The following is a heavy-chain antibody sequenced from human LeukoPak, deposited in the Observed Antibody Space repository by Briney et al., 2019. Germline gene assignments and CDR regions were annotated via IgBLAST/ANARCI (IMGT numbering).Heavy chain of an antibody. V-gene: IGHV3-23*01. Sequence: GGSLRLSCAASRFIFSNYAMSWVRQAPGKGLEWVSSISGIGGITYYADSVKGRFTISRDKSKNTLYLQMNGLRAEDTAVYYCAKDGYDSSWNADFDSWGQGTLVIVSS. CDR1: RFIFSNYA. J-gene: IGHJ4*02. CDR2: ISGIGGIT. CDR3: AKDGYDSSWNADFDS. D-gene: IGHD6-13*01.